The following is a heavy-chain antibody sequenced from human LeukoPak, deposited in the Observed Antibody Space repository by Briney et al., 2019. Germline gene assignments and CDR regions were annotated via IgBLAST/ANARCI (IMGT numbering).Heavy chain of an antibody. Sequence: GGSLRLSCAASGFSFSNYWMNWVRQAPGKGLEWVANINLDGSERYYVDSVKGRFTFSRDNAKSSVCLQMNSLRAEDTAVYYCAKVGPAAAFDYWGQGTLVTVSS. CDR3: AKVGPAAAFDY. CDR2: INLDGSER. V-gene: IGHV3-7*03. CDR1: GFSFSNYW. J-gene: IGHJ4*02. D-gene: IGHD2-2*01.